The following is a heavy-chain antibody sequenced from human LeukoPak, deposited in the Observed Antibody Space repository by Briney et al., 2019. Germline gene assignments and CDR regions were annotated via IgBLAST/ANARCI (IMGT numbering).Heavy chain of an antibody. CDR1: GYTLTELS. J-gene: IGHJ4*02. D-gene: IGHD3-16*01. CDR2: FDPEDGET. V-gene: IGHV1-24*01. Sequence: GASVKVSCKVSGYTLTELSMHWVRQAPGKGLEWMGGFDPEDGETIYAQKFQGRVTMTEDTSTDTAYMELRSLRSEDTAVYYCATVTFGTPLYPSRVIFPGVIEYYFDYWGEGTLVTVSS. CDR3: ATVTFGTPLYPSRVIFPGVIEYYFDY.